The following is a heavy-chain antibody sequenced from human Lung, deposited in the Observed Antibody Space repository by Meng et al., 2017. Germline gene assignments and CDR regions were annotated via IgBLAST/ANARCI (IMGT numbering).Heavy chain of an antibody. Sequence: LGAGLLKPSETLSRTCVVSGGSFSDYYWSWIRQPPGKGLEWIGEINHSGSTNYNPSLESRATISVDTSQNNLSLKLSSVTAADSAVYYCARGPTTMAHDFDYWGQGTLVTVSS. J-gene: IGHJ4*02. CDR2: INHSGST. V-gene: IGHV4-34*01. CDR3: ARGPTTMAHDFDY. D-gene: IGHD4-11*01. CDR1: GGSFSDYY.